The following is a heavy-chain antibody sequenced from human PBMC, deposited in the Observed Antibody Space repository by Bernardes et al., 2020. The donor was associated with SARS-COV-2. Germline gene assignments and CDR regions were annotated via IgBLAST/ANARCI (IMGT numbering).Heavy chain of an antibody. D-gene: IGHD3-16*01. CDR3: ARDRGSSDAFDI. CDR1: GFIFDDYA. Sequence: GGSLRLSCAASGFIFDDYAMHWVRQVPGKGLEWVSAISWNSADIGYADSVKGRFTISRDNAKNSLYLQMNSLRVEDTALYYCARDRGSSDAFDIWGQGTTVTVSS. CDR2: ISWNSADI. V-gene: IGHV3-9*01. J-gene: IGHJ3*02.